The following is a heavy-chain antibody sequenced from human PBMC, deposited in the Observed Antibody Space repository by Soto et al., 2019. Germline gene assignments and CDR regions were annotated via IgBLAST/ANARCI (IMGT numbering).Heavy chain of an antibody. V-gene: IGHV1-46*01. D-gene: IGHD2-21*02. CDR3: ARADVTKGYYYYYGMDV. Sequence: ASVKVSCKASGYTFTSYYMHWVRQAPGQGLEWMGIINPSGGSTSYAQKFQGRVTMTRDTSTSTVYMELSSLRSEDTAVYYCARADVTKGYYYYYGMDVWGQGTTVTVS. J-gene: IGHJ6*02. CDR1: GYTFTSYY. CDR2: INPSGGST.